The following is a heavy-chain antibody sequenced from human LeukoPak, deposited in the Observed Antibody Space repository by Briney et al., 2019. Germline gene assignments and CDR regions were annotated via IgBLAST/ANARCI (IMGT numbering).Heavy chain of an antibody. J-gene: IGHJ4*02. D-gene: IGHD2-2*01. CDR3: ARGGGDIVVVPAAMPGLGVYSYGSDRTFDY. CDR1: GGSISSYY. V-gene: IGHV4-59*01. CDR2: IYYSGST. Sequence: PSETLSLTCTVSGGSISSYYWSWIRQPPGKGLEWIGYIYYSGSTNYNPSLKSRVTISVDTSKNQFSLELSSVTAADTAVYYCARGGGDIVVVPAAMPGLGVYSYGSDRTFDYWGQGTLVTVSS.